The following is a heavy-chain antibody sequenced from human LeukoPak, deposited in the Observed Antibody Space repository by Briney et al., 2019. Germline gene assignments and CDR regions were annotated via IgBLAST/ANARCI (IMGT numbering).Heavy chain of an antibody. CDR3: ARGDRTFDY. Sequence: SETLSLTCAVYGGSFSGYYWSWIRQPPGKGLEWIGEINHSGSTNYNPSLKSRVTISVDTSKNQLSLKLSSVTAADTAVYYCARGDRTFDYWGQGTLVTVSS. V-gene: IGHV4-34*01. CDR2: INHSGST. CDR1: GGSFSGYY. J-gene: IGHJ4*02.